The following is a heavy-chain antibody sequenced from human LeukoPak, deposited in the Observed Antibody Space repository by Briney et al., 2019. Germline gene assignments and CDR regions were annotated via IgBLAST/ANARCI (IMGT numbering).Heavy chain of an antibody. CDR3: ARERFTGSGWQLYYFDY. Sequence: GASVKVSCKASGYTFTSYYMHWVRQAPGRGLEWMGVINPSGGSTSYAQKFQGRVTVTRDTSTSTVYMELSSLRSEDTAVYYCARERFTGSGWQLYYFDYWGQGTLVTVSS. CDR1: GYTFTSYY. CDR2: INPSGGST. V-gene: IGHV1-46*01. J-gene: IGHJ4*02. D-gene: IGHD6-25*01.